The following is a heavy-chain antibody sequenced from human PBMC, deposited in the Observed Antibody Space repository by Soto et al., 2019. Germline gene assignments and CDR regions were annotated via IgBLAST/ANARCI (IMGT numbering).Heavy chain of an antibody. V-gene: IGHV4-30-4*01. CDR3: ARDFAPPSVSGGPYNWFDP. CDR1: GGSISSGEDY. J-gene: IGHJ5*02. D-gene: IGHD6-25*01. CDR2: IYYSGST. Sequence: SETLSLTCTVSGGSISSGEDYWSWIRQPPGKGLEWIGYIYYSGSTHYNPSLKSRVTISVDTSKNQFSLNLSPVTAADTAVYYCARDFAPPSVSGGPYNWFDPWGQGTLVTVSS.